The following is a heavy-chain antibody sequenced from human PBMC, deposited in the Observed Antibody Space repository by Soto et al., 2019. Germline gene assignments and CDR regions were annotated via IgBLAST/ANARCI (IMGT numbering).Heavy chain of an antibody. J-gene: IGHJ6*03. CDR3: ARLRITMVRGALARNYYYYYYMDV. V-gene: IGHV1-8*01. Sequence: ASVKVSCKASGYTFTSYDINWVRQATGQGLEWMGWMNPNSGNTGYAQKFQGRVTMTRNTSTSTAYMELSSLRSEDTAVYYCARLRITMVRGALARNYYYYYYMDVWGKGTTVTVSS. CDR2: MNPNSGNT. CDR1: GYTFTSYD. D-gene: IGHD3-10*01.